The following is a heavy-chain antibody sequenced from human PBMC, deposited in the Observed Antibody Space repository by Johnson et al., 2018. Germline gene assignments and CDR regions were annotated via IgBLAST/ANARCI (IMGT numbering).Heavy chain of an antibody. CDR3: ARGVSPEAGYPYYSYYYMDV. CDR2: INHSGST. CDR1: GGSFSGYY. D-gene: IGHD5-12*01. V-gene: IGHV4-34*01. J-gene: IGHJ6*03. Sequence: QVQLQQWGAGLLKXSETLSLXCAVYGGSFSGYYWSWIRQPPGKGLEWIGDINHSGSTHYNPSLKSRVHISVDTSKNQVSRKLSRVTAADTAGYYRARGVSPEAGYPYYSYYYMDVWGKGTTVTVSS.